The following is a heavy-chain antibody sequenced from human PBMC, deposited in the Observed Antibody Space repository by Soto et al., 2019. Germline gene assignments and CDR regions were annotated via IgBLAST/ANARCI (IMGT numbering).Heavy chain of an antibody. J-gene: IGHJ5*02. Sequence: PSETLSLTCTVSGDSLRSSYHYWGWIRQLPGKGLEWIGSIYYTGNTYYNPSLKSRVSISVDMATNEISLRLRAESIADTAVYYCVRVELYAGEFTPNFHRSGQGAMVTVYS. CDR1: GDSLRSSYHY. CDR3: VRVELYAGEFTPNFHR. D-gene: IGHD2-8*01. V-gene: IGHV4-39*01. CDR2: IYYTGNT.